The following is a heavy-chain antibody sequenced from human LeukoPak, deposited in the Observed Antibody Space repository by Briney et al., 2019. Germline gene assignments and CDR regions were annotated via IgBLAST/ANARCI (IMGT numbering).Heavy chain of an antibody. CDR2: IYSGGST. CDR1: GFTVSSNY. D-gene: IGHD3-22*01. Sequence: PGGSLRLSCAASGFTVSSNYMSWVRQAPGKGLEWVSVIYSGGSTYYADSVKGRFTISRDNSKNTLYLQMNSLRAEDTAVYYCARSGQDLQPEHYYDSSGYYYNWGQGTLVTVSS. CDR3: ARSGQDLQPEHYYDSSGYYYN. J-gene: IGHJ4*02. V-gene: IGHV3-66*01.